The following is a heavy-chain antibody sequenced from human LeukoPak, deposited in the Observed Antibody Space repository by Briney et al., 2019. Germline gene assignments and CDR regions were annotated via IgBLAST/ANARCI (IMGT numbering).Heavy chain of an antibody. CDR2: INHSGTT. CDR1: GGSFSGYY. V-gene: IGHV4-34*01. D-gene: IGHD2-8*01. CDR3: ARVSRGYCTNGVCATGFDY. Sequence: SETLSLTCAVYGGSFSGYYWGWIRQPAGKGLEWIGEINHSGTTNYHPSLKSRVTISVDTPKNQFSLKLSSVTAADTAVYYCARVSRGYCTNGVCATGFDYWGQGTLVTVSS. J-gene: IGHJ4*02.